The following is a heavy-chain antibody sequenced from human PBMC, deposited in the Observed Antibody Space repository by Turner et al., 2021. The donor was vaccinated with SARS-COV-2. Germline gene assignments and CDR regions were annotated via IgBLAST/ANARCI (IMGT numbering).Heavy chain of an antibody. J-gene: IGHJ4*02. CDR3: ANVGSYFFDY. V-gene: IGHV3-23*04. D-gene: IGHD3-10*01. CDR2: ISSSGGTT. CDR1: GVTFSNSA. Sequence: EVQLVESGGGLVKPVGSLRLSCAASGVTFSNSAMRWVRQAPGNGLEWVSTISSSGGTTYYADSVKGLFTISRDNSKNTLYLQMNSLRAGDTALYSCANVGSYFFDYWGPGTLVTVSS.